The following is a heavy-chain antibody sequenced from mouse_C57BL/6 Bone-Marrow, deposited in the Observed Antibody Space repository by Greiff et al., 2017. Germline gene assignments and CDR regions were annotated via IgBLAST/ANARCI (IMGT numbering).Heavy chain of an antibody. D-gene: IGHD2-3*01. Sequence: QVHVKQPGTELVKPGASVKLSCKASGYTFTSYWMHWVKQRPGQGLEWIGNINPSNGGTNYNEKFKSKATLTVDKSSSTAYMQLSSLTSEDSAVYYCAREEEDGPKGVFDYWGQGTTLTVSS. CDR3: AREEEDGPKGVFDY. CDR2: INPSNGGT. V-gene: IGHV1-53*01. J-gene: IGHJ2*01. CDR1: GYTFTSYW.